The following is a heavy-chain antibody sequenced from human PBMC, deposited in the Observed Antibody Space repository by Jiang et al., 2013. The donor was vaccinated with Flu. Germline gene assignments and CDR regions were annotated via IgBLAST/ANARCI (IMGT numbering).Heavy chain of an antibody. V-gene: IGHV4-34*01. CDR3: ARGPMVAPSGVDY. J-gene: IGHJ4*02. CDR1: GGSFSGYY. D-gene: IGHD4/OR15-4a*01. CDR2: INHSGST. Sequence: LLKPSETLSLTCAVYGGSFSGYYWSWIRQPPGKGLEWIGEINHSGSTNYNPSLKSRATISVDTSKNQFSLKLSSVTAADTAVYYCARGPMVAPSGVDYWGQGTLVTVSS.